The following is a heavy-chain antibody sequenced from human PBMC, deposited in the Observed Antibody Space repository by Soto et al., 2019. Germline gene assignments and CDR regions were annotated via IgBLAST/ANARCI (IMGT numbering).Heavy chain of an antibody. CDR1: GYTFTGYY. V-gene: IGHV1-2*04. J-gene: IGHJ6*02. CDR3: ARDLGRRAAAGTNYYYGMDV. Sequence: ASVKVSCKASGYTFTGYYMHWVRQAPGQGLEWMGWINPNSGGTNYAQKFQGWVTMTRDTSINTAYMELSRLRSDDTAVYYCARDLGRRAAAGTNYYYGMDVWGQGTTVTVSS. D-gene: IGHD6-13*01. CDR2: INPNSGGT.